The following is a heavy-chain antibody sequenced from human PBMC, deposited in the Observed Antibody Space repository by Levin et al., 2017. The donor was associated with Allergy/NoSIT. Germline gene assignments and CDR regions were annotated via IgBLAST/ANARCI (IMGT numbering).Heavy chain of an antibody. CDR3: AIDRVILGDTNYYYGMDV. CDR1: GGSISSYY. D-gene: IGHD1-26*01. V-gene: IGHV4-59*01. J-gene: IGHJ6*02. CDR2: MYYSGNT. Sequence: SETLSLTCTVSGGSISSYYWSWIRQPPGKGLEWIGRMYYSGNTKSNHSLKSRVTISLDTSKNQFSLKLCSVTAADSAVYYCAIDRVILGDTNYYYGMDVWGQGTTVTVSS.